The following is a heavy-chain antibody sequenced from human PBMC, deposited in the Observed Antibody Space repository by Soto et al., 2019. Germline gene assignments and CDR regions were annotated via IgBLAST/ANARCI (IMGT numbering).Heavy chain of an antibody. CDR1: GYSFTSYW. CDR3: ARHGAARHYYYYMDV. Sequence: GESLNISCKGSGYSFTSYWIGWVRQMPGKGLEWMGSIYPGDSDTRYSPPFQGQVTISADKSISTAYLQWSSLKASDTAMYYCARHGAARHYYYYMDVWGKGTTVTVSS. CDR2: IYPGDSDT. J-gene: IGHJ6*03. V-gene: IGHV5-51*01. D-gene: IGHD6-6*01.